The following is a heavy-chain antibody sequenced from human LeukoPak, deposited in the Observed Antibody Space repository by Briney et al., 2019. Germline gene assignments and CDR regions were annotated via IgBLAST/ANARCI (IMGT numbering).Heavy chain of an antibody. Sequence: PGGSLRLSCAASGFTLSSYSMNWVRQAPGKGLEWVSYISGGSSTIYYADSVKGRFTISRDNAKNSLYLQMNSLRAEDTAVYYCATEPLGVWGKGTTVTVSS. CDR2: ISGGSSTI. V-gene: IGHV3-48*04. J-gene: IGHJ6*04. CDR3: ATEPLGV. D-gene: IGHD1-14*01. CDR1: GFTLSSYS.